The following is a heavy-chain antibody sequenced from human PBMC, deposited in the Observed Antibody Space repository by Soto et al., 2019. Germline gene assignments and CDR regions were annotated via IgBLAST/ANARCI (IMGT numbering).Heavy chain of an antibody. J-gene: IGHJ4*02. CDR3: ARGRGYSYGEPFDY. V-gene: IGHV2-5*02. Sequence: SGPTLVNPTQTLTLTCTFSGFSLSTSGVGVGRIRQPPGKALEWLALIYWDDDKRYSPSLKSRLTITKDTSKNQVVLTMTNMDPVDTATYYCARGRGYSYGEPFDYWGQGTLVTVSS. D-gene: IGHD5-18*01. CDR1: GFSLSTSGVG. CDR2: IYWDDDK.